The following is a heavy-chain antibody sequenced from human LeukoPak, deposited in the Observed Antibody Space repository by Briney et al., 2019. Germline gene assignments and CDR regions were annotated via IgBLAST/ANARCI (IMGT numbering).Heavy chain of an antibody. J-gene: IGHJ4*02. CDR2: ISSTGSYV. D-gene: IGHD2-15*01. Sequence: GGSLRLSCAASGFIFSNYDMNWVRQAPGEGLEWVSSISSTGSYVSYADSLRGRFTMSRDNAHNSLYLQLYSLRAEDTAMYYCASEGYCSGGSCYDFDYWGQGTLVTVSS. V-gene: IGHV3-21*01. CDR3: ASEGYCSGGSCYDFDY. CDR1: GFIFSNYD.